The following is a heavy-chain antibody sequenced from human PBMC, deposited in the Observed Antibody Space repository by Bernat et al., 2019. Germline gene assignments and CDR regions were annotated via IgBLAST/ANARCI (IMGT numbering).Heavy chain of an antibody. CDR2: ISAYNGNT. V-gene: IGHV1-18*01. Sequence: QVQLVQSGAEVKKPGASVKVSCKASGYTFTSYGISWVRQAPGQGLEWMGWISAYNGNTNYAQKLQGRVTMPTDTSTSTAYMELRSLRSDDTAVNYCARARTYYYGSGSYYSLGWFDPWGQGTLVTVSS. J-gene: IGHJ5*02. D-gene: IGHD3-10*01. CDR3: ARARTYYYGSGSYYSLGWFDP. CDR1: GYTFTSYG.